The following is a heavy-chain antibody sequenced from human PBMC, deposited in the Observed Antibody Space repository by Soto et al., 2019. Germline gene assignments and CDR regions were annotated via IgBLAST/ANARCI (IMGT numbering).Heavy chain of an antibody. CDR2: ISSSSSTI. J-gene: IGHJ4*02. D-gene: IGHD3-3*01. V-gene: IGHV3-48*01. Sequence: EVQLVESGGGLVQPGGSLRLSCAASGFTFSSYSMNWVRQAPGKGLEWVSYISSSSSTIYYADSVKGRFTISRDNAKNSLYLQMNSLRAEDTAVYYCARDSRGRVWSGHQVDYWGQGTLVTVSS. CDR3: ARDSRGRVWSGHQVDY. CDR1: GFTFSSYS.